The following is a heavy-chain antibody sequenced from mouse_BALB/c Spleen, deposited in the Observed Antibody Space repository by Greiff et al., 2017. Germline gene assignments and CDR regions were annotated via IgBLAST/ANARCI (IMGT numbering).Heavy chain of an antibody. CDR3: ARLYGSSYEAMDD. D-gene: IGHD1-1*01. V-gene: IGHV5-6*01. CDR1: GFTFSSYG. CDR2: ISSGGSYT. Sequence: EVQLVESGGDLVKPGGSLKLSCAASGFTFSSYGMSWVRQTPDKRLEWVATISSGGSYTYYPDSVKGRFTISRDNAKNTLYLQMSSLKSEDTAMYYCARLYGSSYEAMDDWGQGTSVTVSA. J-gene: IGHJ4*01.